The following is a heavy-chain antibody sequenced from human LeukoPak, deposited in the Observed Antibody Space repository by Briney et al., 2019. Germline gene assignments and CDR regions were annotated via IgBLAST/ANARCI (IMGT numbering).Heavy chain of an antibody. D-gene: IGHD3-22*01. Sequence: PGRSLRLSCAASGFTFSSYGMHWVRQAPGKGLEWVAVIWYDGSNKYYADSVKGRLTISRDNSKNTLYLQMNSLRAEDTAVYYCARESHYYDSSGYSIDYWGQGTLVTVSS. CDR1: GFTFSSYG. CDR2: IWYDGSNK. V-gene: IGHV3-33*01. CDR3: ARESHYYDSSGYSIDY. J-gene: IGHJ4*02.